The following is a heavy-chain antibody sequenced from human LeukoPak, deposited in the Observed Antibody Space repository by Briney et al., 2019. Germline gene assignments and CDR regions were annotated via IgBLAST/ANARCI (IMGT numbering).Heavy chain of an antibody. CDR1: GFTFRNYG. V-gene: IGHV3-33*06. Sequence: PGGSLRLSCAASGFTFRNYGMHWVRQAPGKGLEWVAVIWYDGSDKYYADSVKGRFTVSRDNSKNTLYLQMNSLRAEDTALYYCAKGRGYSGYDYDYWGQGTLVTVSS. D-gene: IGHD5-12*01. J-gene: IGHJ4*02. CDR3: AKGRGYSGYDYDY. CDR2: IWYDGSDK.